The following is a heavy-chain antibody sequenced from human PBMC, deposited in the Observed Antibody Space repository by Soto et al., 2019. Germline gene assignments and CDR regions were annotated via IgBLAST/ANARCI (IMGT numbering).Heavy chain of an antibody. CDR2: IYYSGST. CDR1: GGSISSGGYY. J-gene: IGHJ4*02. V-gene: IGHV4-31*03. D-gene: IGHD2-2*02. CDR3: AGYCSSTSCYTGTDY. Sequence: QVQLQESGPGLVKPSQTLSLTCTVSGGSISSGGYYWSWIRQHPGKGLEWIGYIYYSGSTYYNPSLKGRVTISVDTSKNQFSLKLSSVTAADTAEYYCAGYCSSTSCYTGTDYWGQGTLVTVSS.